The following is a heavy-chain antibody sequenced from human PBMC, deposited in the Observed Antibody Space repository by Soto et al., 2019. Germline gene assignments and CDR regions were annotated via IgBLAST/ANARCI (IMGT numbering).Heavy chain of an antibody. CDR2: IIPIFGTA. Sequence: QVQLVQSGAEVKKPGSSVKVSCKASGGTFSSYAISWVRQAPGQGLEWMGGIIPIFGTANYAQKFQGRVTITADKSTSTAYMVLSSLRSEDTAVYYCASRPGDYDSSVYYHAANWYFDLWGRGTLVTVSS. CDR1: GGTFSSYA. D-gene: IGHD3-22*01. V-gene: IGHV1-69*06. CDR3: ASRPGDYDSSVYYHAANWYFDL. J-gene: IGHJ2*01.